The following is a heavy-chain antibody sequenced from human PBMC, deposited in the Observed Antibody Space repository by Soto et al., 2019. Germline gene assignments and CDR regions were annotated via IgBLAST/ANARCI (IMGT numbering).Heavy chain of an antibody. V-gene: IGHV3-11*06. CDR1: GFTFSDYY. D-gene: IGHD3-10*01. CDR2: ISSSSSYT. Sequence: PGGSLRLSCAASGFTFSDYYMSWIRQAPGKGLEWVSYISSSSSYTNYADSVKGRFTISRDNAKNSLYLQMNSLRAEDTAVYYCARDLPYYGSGSYYNDGPTYNWFDPWGQGTLVTAPQ. CDR3: ARDLPYYGSGSYYNDGPTYNWFDP. J-gene: IGHJ5*02.